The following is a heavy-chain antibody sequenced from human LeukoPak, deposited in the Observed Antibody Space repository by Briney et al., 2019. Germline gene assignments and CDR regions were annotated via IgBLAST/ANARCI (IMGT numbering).Heavy chain of an antibody. CDR1: GFTFSNYW. CDR2: INQDGSEI. D-gene: IGHD3-22*01. V-gene: IGHV3-7*01. CDR3: ARDQGSMIVVPTTNWYFDL. Sequence: GGSLRLSCAASGFTFSNYWMSWVRQAPGKGLEWLANINQDGSEIYYVDSVKGRFTISRDNGKNSLYLQINSLRADDTAVYYCARDQGSMIVVPTTNWYFDLWGRGTLVTVSS. J-gene: IGHJ2*01.